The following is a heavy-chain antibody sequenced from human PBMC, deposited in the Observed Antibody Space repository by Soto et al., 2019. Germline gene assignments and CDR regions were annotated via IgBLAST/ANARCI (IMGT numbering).Heavy chain of an antibody. V-gene: IGHV3-11*01. J-gene: IGHJ6*02. D-gene: IGHD3-3*01. CDR1: GFTFSDYY. CDR3: ARAWRFLGDCSSMDV. CDR2: ISSSATTI. Sequence: QVQLVESGGGLVKVGGSLRLSCAASGFTFSDYYMSWIRQSPGKGLELFSYISSSATTIYYADSVKGRFNISRDKAKTLVFLQMSCLRSEDPALCYCARAWRFLGDCSSMDVWGQGTPVTVSS.